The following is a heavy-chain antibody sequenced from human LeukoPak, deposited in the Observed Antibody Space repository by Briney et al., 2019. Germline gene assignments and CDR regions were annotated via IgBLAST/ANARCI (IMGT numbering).Heavy chain of an antibody. Sequence: PAGRSLRLSCAASGFTFSSYGMRWVRQAPGKGLEWVANMWSDGSNEYYADSVKGRFTISRDNSKNTLYLQMNSLRAEDTAVYYCARDSGVRDFDCWGQGTLVTVSS. D-gene: IGHD3-3*01. V-gene: IGHV3-33*01. CDR2: MWSDGSNE. CDR3: ARDSGVRDFDC. CDR1: GFTFSSYG. J-gene: IGHJ4*02.